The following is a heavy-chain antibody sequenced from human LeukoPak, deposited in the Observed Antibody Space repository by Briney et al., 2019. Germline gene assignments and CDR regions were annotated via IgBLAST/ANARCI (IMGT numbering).Heavy chain of an antibody. CDR1: GYTFTSYG. CDR3: ARDNEEYYYDSSGYHTRWFDP. V-gene: IGHV1-18*01. CDR2: ISAYNGNT. J-gene: IGHJ5*02. D-gene: IGHD3-22*01. Sequence: GASVKVSCKASGYTFTSYGISWVRQAPGQGLEWMGWISAYNGNTNYAQKLQGRVTMTTDTSTSTAYMELRSLRSDDTAVYYCARDNEEYYYDSSGYHTRWFDPWGQGTLVTVSS.